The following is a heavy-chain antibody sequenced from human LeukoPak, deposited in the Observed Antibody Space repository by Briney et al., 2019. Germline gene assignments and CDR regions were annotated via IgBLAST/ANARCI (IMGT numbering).Heavy chain of an antibody. CDR2: ISGSGGST. V-gene: IGHV3-23*01. J-gene: IGHJ4*02. Sequence: GGSLRLSCAASGFTFSSYAMSWVRQAPGKGLEWVSAISGSGGSTYYADSVKGRFTIPRDNSKNTLYLQMNGLRAEDTAVYYCAVVVVAATYDYWGQGTLVTVSS. D-gene: IGHD2-15*01. CDR1: GFTFSSYA. CDR3: AVVVVAATYDY.